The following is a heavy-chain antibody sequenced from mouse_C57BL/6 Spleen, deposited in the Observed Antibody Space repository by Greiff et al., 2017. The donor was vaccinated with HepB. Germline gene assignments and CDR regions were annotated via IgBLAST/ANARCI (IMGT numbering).Heavy chain of an antibody. CDR1: GYTFTSYW. CDR2: IDPSDSET. CDR3: AREISTMDFDV. J-gene: IGHJ1*03. Sequence: QVQLQQPGAELVRPGSSVKLSCKASGYTFTSYWMHWVKQRPIQGLEWIGNIDPSDSETHYNQKFKDKATLTVDKSSSTAYMQLSSLTSEDSAVYYCAREISTMDFDVWGTGTTVTVSS. D-gene: IGHD2-1*01. V-gene: IGHV1-52*01.